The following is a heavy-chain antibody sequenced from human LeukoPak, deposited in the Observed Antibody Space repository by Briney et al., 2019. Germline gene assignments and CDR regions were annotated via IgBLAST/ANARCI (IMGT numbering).Heavy chain of an antibody. J-gene: IGHJ4*02. CDR3: AKVGPGELFDY. Sequence: PGGSLRLSCAASGFIFSSYSMSWVRQAPGKGLEWVSVITGSGGNTYYADSVKGRFTISKDNSKNTVYLQMNSLRAEDTAVYYCAKVGPGELFDYWGQGTLVTVSS. CDR2: ITGSGGNT. D-gene: IGHD1-26*01. V-gene: IGHV3-23*01. CDR1: GFIFSSYS.